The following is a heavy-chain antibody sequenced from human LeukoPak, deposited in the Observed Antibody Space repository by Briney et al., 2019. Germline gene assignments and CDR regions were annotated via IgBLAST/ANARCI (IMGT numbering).Heavy chain of an antibody. Sequence: PSETLSLTCTVSGGSISSYYWSWIRQPPGKGLEWIGYIYYGGSTNYNPSLKSRVTISVDTSKNQFSLKLSSVTAADTAVYYCARDSDTAMVSPYLWGQGTLVTVSS. CDR3: ARDSDTAMVSPYL. D-gene: IGHD5-18*01. J-gene: IGHJ5*02. V-gene: IGHV4-59*01. CDR2: IYYGGST. CDR1: GGSISSYY.